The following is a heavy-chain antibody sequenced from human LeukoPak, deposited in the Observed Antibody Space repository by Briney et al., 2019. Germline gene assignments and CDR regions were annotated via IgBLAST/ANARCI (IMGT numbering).Heavy chain of an antibody. Sequence: ASVKVSCKASGYTFTSYDINWVRQATGQGLEWMGWMNPNSGNTGYAQKFQGRVTMTRNTSISTAYMELSSLRSEDTAVYYCARGLHSSGGSCYSQYNWFDPWGQGTLVTVSS. V-gene: IGHV1-8*01. CDR1: GYTFTSYD. D-gene: IGHD2-15*01. J-gene: IGHJ5*02. CDR2: MNPNSGNT. CDR3: ARGLHSSGGSCYSQYNWFDP.